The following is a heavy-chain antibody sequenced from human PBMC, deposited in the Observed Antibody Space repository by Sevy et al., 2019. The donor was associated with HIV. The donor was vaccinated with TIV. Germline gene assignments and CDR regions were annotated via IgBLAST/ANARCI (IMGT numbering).Heavy chain of an antibody. Sequence: LSLTCAASGFTFSSYWMSWVRQAPGKGLEWVANIKQDGSEKYYVDSVKGRFTISRDNAKNSLYLQMNSLRAEDTAVYYCAREGRYYYYGMDVWGQGTTVTVSS. J-gene: IGHJ6*02. CDR3: AREGRYYYYGMDV. CDR2: IKQDGSEK. CDR1: GFTFSSYW. V-gene: IGHV3-7*01.